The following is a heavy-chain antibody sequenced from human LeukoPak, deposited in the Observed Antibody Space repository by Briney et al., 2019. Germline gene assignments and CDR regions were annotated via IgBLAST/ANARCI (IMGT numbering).Heavy chain of an antibody. CDR1: GGSISSSSYY. J-gene: IGHJ4*02. CDR2: IYYSGST. CDR3: ARGEVDTAMVHDY. Sequence: PSETLSLTCTVSGGSISSSSYYWGWIRQPPGKGLEWIGYIYYSGSTNYNPSLKSRVTISVDTSKNQFSLKLSSVTAADTAVYYCARGEVDTAMVHDYWGQGTLVTVSS. D-gene: IGHD5-18*01. V-gene: IGHV4-61*05.